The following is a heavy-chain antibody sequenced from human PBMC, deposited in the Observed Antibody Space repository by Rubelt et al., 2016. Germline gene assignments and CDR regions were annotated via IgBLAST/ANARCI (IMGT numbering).Heavy chain of an antibody. CDR2: INGDGFSI. V-gene: IGHV3-74*01. CDR3: VRADYYGMDV. CDR1: GFAFSSYW. Sequence: LVQPGGSLRLSCAASGFAFSSYWMHWVRQAPGKGLVWVSRINGDGFSISYADSVKGRFTISRDNAKNTLYLQVNSLRADDTAVYYCVRADYYGMDVWGQGTTVTV. J-gene: IGHJ6*02.